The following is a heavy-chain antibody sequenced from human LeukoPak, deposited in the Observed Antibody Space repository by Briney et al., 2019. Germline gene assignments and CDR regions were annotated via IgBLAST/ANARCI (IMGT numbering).Heavy chain of an antibody. D-gene: IGHD6-19*01. V-gene: IGHV3-53*01. CDR2: LYSGGST. J-gene: IGHJ2*01. CDR3: ARGGYSSGLRYWYSDL. CDR1: GFTVSSNY. Sequence: GGSLRLSCAASGFTVSSNYMSWVRQAPGKGLEWVSVLYSGGSTYYADSVKGRFTISRDNSKNTLYLQMNSLRVEDTAVYYCARGGYSSGLRYWYSDLWGRGTLVTVSS.